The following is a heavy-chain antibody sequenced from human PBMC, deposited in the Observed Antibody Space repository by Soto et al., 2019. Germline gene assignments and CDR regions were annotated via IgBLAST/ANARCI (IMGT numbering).Heavy chain of an antibody. D-gene: IGHD5-18*01. V-gene: IGHV1-69*13. Sequence: ASVKVSCKASGGTFSSYAISWVRQAPGQGLEWMGGIIPIFGTANYAQKFQGRVTITADESTKTAHMELSTLRSEDTAVYYCARLHSHGTYGMDVWGQGTTVTVSS. CDR1: GGTFSSYA. J-gene: IGHJ6*02. CDR3: ARLHSHGTYGMDV. CDR2: IIPIFGTA.